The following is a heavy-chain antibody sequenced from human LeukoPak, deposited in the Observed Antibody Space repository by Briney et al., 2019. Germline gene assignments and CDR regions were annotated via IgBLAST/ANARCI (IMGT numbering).Heavy chain of an antibody. CDR3: ARLRPNEHYDIPQAAFDI. D-gene: IGHD3-9*01. CDR2: IYYSGST. CDR1: GGSFSSSTYY. J-gene: IGHJ3*02. Sequence: SETLSLTCTVSGGSFSSSTYYWGWIRQPPGKGLEWIGSIYYSGSTYYNPSLKSRVTISVDTSKNQFSLKLSSVTAADTAVYYCARLRPNEHYDIPQAAFDIWGQGTMVTVSS. V-gene: IGHV4-39*01.